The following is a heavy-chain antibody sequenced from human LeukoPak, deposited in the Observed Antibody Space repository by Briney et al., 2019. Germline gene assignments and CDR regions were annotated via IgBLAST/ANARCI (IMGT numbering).Heavy chain of an antibody. D-gene: IGHD6-13*01. V-gene: IGHV3-30*18. J-gene: IGHJ6*02. CDR2: ISYDGSNK. CDR3: AKELAAAGTYYYYGMDV. Sequence: GRSLRLSCAASGFTFSSYGMHWVRQAPGKGLKWVAVISYDGSNKYYADSVKGRFTISRDNSKNTLYLKMNSLRAEDTAVYYCAKELAAAGTYYYYGMDVWGQGTTVTVSS. CDR1: GFTFSSYG.